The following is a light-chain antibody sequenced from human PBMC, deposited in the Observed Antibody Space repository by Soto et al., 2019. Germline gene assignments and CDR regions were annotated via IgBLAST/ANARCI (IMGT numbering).Light chain of an antibody. CDR3: QQYGSSPLFT. CDR1: QSVSSSY. J-gene: IGKJ3*01. V-gene: IGKV3-20*01. Sequence: EIVLTQSPGTLSLSPGERATLSCRASQSVSSSYLAWYQQKPGKAPRHLIYGASSRASGIPDRFSGSGSGTDCTLTISRLEPEDFAVYYYQQYGSSPLFTFGPGTKVDIK. CDR2: GAS.